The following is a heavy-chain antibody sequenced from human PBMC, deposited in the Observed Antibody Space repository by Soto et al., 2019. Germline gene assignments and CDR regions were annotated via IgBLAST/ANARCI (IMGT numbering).Heavy chain of an antibody. V-gene: IGHV1-18*01. J-gene: IGHJ3*02. CDR2: ISAYNGNT. Sequence: ASVKVSCKASGYTFTSYGISWVRQAPGQGLEWMGWISAYNGNTNYAQKLQGRVTMTTDTSTSTAYMELRSLRSDDTAVYYCARVPPRGPVPDARWFGELSTNDAFDIWGQGTMVTVSS. CDR1: GYTFTSYG. D-gene: IGHD3-10*01. CDR3: ARVPPRGPVPDARWFGELSTNDAFDI.